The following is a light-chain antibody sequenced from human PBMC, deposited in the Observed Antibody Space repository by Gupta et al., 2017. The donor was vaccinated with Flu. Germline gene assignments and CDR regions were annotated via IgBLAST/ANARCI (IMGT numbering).Light chain of an antibody. CDR1: TSDVGGYNH. CDR3: CSYAGSYTLM. J-gene: IGLJ3*02. V-gene: IGLV2-11*01. CDR2: DVS. Sequence: QSALTQPRSVSGSPGQSVTISCTGTTSDVGGYNHVSWYQQHPGKAPKLLIYDVSERPAGVPDRFSGSRSGNTASLTISGLRAEDETDYYCCSYAGSYTLMFGGGTKLTVL.